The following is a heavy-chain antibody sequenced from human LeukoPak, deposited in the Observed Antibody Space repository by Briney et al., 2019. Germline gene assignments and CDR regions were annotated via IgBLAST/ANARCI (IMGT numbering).Heavy chain of an antibody. D-gene: IGHD6-19*01. CDR3: ARRSSGWYLVDY. J-gene: IGHJ4*02. CDR1: GGSISSSSYY. CDR2: IYYSGST. V-gene: IGHV4-39*01. Sequence: SETLSLTCTVSGGSISSSSYYWGWIRQPPGKGLEWIGSIYYSGSTYYNPSLKSRVTISVDTSKNRFSLKLSSVTAADTAVYYCARRSSGWYLVDYWGQGTLVTVSS.